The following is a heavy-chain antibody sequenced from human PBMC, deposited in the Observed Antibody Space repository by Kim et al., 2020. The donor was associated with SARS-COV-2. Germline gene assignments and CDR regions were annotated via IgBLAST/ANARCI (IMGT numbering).Heavy chain of an antibody. V-gene: IGHV4-61*01. CDR1: GGSVSSGSYY. CDR3: ARDGMGDGYNPGYFDY. D-gene: IGHD5-12*01. Sequence: SETLSLTCTVSGGSVSSGSYYWSWIRQPPGKGLEWIGYIYYSGSTNYNPSLKSRVTISVDTSKNQFSLKLSSVTAADTAVYYCARDGMGDGYNPGYFDYWGQGTLVTVSS. J-gene: IGHJ4*02. CDR2: IYYSGST.